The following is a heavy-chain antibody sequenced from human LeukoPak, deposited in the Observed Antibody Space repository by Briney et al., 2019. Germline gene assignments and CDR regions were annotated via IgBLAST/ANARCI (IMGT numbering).Heavy chain of an antibody. CDR3: ARDPRDSGYYAFDV. CDR2: IDSDGSDT. J-gene: IGHJ3*01. V-gene: IGHV3-74*01. Sequence: GGSLRLSCAASGFTFSSSWMYWVRQAPGKGLVWVSRIDSDGSDTTYADSVKGRFTISRDNSKNMLYLQMNSLRAEDTAVYYCARDPRDSGYYAFDVWGQGTMVTVSS. D-gene: IGHD3-22*01. CDR1: GFTFSSSW.